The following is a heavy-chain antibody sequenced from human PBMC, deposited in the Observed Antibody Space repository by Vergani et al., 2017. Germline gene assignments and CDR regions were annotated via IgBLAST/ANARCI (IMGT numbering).Heavy chain of an antibody. Sequence: EVQLVESGGGLVQPGRSLRLSCAASGFTFDDYAMHWVRQAPGKGLEWVSGISWNSGSIGYADSVKGRFTISRDNAKNSLYLQLNSLRAEDPALYYCAKDMSSCYDQGPFDYWGQGTLVTVSS. CDR3: AKDMSSCYDQGPFDY. D-gene: IGHD5-12*01. V-gene: IGHV3-9*01. J-gene: IGHJ4*02. CDR2: ISWNSGSI. CDR1: GFTFDDYA.